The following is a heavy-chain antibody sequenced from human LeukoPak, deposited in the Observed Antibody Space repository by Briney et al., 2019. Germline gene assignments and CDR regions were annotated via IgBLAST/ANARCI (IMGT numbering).Heavy chain of an antibody. Sequence: SETLSLTCTVSGGSISSSSYYWGWIRQPPGKGLEWIGSIYYSRSTYYNPSLKSRVTISVDTSKNQFSLKLSSLTAADTAVYYCARGVTMIVVVIHDWYFDLWGRGTLGTVSS. D-gene: IGHD3-22*01. V-gene: IGHV4-39*01. CDR2: IYYSRST. CDR1: GGSISSSSYY. CDR3: ARGVTMIVVVIHDWYFDL. J-gene: IGHJ2*01.